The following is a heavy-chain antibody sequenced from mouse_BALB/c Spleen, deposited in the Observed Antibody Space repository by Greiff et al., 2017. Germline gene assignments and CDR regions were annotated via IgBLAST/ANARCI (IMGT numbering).Heavy chain of an antibody. D-gene: IGHD2-10*01. CDR3: ARKGSYYGPRGYYFDY. J-gene: IGHJ2*01. V-gene: IGHV1-7*01. Sequence: QVQLQQSGAELAKPGASVKMSCKASGYTFTSYWMHWVKQRPGQGLEWIGYINPSTGYTEYNQKFKDKATLTADKSSSTAYMQLSSLTSEDSAVYYCARKGSYYGPRGYYFDYWGQGTTLTVSS. CDR1: GYTFTSYW. CDR2: INPSTGYT.